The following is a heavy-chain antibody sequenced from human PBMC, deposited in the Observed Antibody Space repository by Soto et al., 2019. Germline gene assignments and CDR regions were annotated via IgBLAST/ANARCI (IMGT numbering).Heavy chain of an antibody. CDR1: GFTFSTFD. CDR3: VKGAWLDY. CDR2: IRGSSGST. J-gene: IGHJ4*02. Sequence: EVQLLESGGGLVQPGGSLRLSCAASGFTFSTFDMTWVRQPPGKGLEWVSLIRGSSGSTYYPDSVEGRFTISKDISKNTLYLQMNSLRAEGTALYFCVKGAWLDYWGQGNMVTVSS. V-gene: IGHV3-23*01.